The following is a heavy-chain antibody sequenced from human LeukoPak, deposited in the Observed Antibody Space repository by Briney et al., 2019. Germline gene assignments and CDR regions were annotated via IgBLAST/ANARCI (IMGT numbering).Heavy chain of an antibody. CDR2: ISYDGSNK. D-gene: IGHD6-13*01. J-gene: IGHJ6*02. Sequence: GGSLRLSCAASGFTFSSYAMHWVHQAPGKGLEWVAVISYDGSNKYYADSVKGRFTISRDNSKNTLYLQMNSLRAEDTAVYYCARVPVGIAAAGTGHYYYGMDVWGQGTTVTVSS. V-gene: IGHV3-30-3*01. CDR1: GFTFSSYA. CDR3: ARVPVGIAAAGTGHYYYGMDV.